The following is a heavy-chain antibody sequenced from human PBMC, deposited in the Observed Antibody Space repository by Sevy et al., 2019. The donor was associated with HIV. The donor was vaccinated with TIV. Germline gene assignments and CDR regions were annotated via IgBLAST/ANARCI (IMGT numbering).Heavy chain of an antibody. CDR2: IYDGGST. J-gene: IGHJ4*02. D-gene: IGHD3-10*01. Sequence: SETLSLTCTVSGFSISSDYYWGWIRQPPGKGLEWIGSIYDGGSTYYNPSLKSRVTISIDTSKNQFSLKLSSVTAADTAVYYCARHYYGSGSYYEFVYWGQGTLVTVSS. V-gene: IGHV4-38-2*02. CDR3: ARHYYGSGSYYEFVY. CDR1: GFSISSDYY.